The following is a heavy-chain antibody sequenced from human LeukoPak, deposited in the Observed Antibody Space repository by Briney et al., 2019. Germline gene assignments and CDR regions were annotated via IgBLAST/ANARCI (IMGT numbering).Heavy chain of an antibody. CDR1: GFTFSRYW. CDR3: AKGELRYFDWLFHYYYGMDV. J-gene: IGHJ6*02. CDR2: IKQDGSEK. V-gene: IGHV3-7*01. D-gene: IGHD3-9*01. Sequence: GGSLRLSCAASGFTFSRYWMSWVRQAPGKGLEWVANIKQDGSEKSYVDSVKGRFTISRDNSKNTLYLQMNSLRAEDTAVYYCAKGELRYFDWLFHYYYGMDVWGQGTTVTVSS.